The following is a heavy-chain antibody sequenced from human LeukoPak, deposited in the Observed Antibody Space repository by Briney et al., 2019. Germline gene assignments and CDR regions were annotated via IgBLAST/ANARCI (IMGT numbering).Heavy chain of an antibody. CDR1: GGSISSYY. CDR2: IYYSGST. CDR3: ARERREGGSSWIDY. D-gene: IGHD6-13*01. V-gene: IGHV4-59*12. J-gene: IGHJ4*02. Sequence: PSETLSLTCTVSGGSISSYYWSWIRQPPGKGLEWIGYIYYSGSTYYNPSLMRRLTISVDTSKNQFSLKLSSVTPADTAVYYCARERREGGSSWIDYWGRGTLVTVSS.